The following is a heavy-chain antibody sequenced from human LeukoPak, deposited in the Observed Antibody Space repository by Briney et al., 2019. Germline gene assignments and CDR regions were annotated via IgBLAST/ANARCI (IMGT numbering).Heavy chain of an antibody. CDR2: INPNSGGT. CDR3: ARPWELLAFDI. CDR1: GYTFTVYY. V-gene: IGHV1-2*06. D-gene: IGHD1-26*01. J-gene: IGHJ3*02. Sequence: ASVKVSCKASGYTFTVYYMHWVRQAPGQGLEWMGRINPNSGGTNYAQKFQGRVTMTRDTSISTAYMELSRLRSDDTAVYYCARPWELLAFDIWGQGTMVTVSS.